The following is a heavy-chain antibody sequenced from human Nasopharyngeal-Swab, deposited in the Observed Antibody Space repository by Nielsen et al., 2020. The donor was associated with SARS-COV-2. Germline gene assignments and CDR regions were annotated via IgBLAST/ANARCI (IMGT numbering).Heavy chain of an antibody. CDR1: GFSFSSYA. J-gene: IGHJ4*02. Sequence: GGSLRLSCAASGFSFSSYAMHWVRQAPGKGLEWVAVASSDGRNKYYADSVKGRFTVSRDNSKNTLYLQMNSLRAEDTAVYYCARRALQDYYFDYWGQGTLVTVFS. CDR2: ASSDGRNK. V-gene: IGHV3-30*04. CDR3: ARRALQDYYFDY.